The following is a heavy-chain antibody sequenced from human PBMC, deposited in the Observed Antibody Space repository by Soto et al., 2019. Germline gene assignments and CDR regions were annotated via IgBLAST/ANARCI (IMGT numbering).Heavy chain of an antibody. CDR1: GYTFTSYD. J-gene: IGHJ5*02. D-gene: IGHD2-21*02. Sequence: QVQLVQSGAEVKKPGASVKVSCKASGYTFTSYDINWVRQATGQGLEYLGWMNPNSGNTGYVQKFQGRVTMTRNTSISTAYMELRSLRSEDTAVYYCAGGVKYGDCSRWCAPWGQGTLVTVSS. CDR2: MNPNSGNT. CDR3: AGGVKYGDCSRWCAP. V-gene: IGHV1-8*01.